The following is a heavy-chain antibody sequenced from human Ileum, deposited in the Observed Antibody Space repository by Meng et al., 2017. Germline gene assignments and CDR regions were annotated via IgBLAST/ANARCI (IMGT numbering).Heavy chain of an antibody. V-gene: IGHV4-4*02. CDR3: ARERIRELGLFDS. Sequence: QLQLQESGPGLGQPSGTLSLACAVSGDSIGNSKWWSWLRQPPGKGLEWIGEISNSGKTVYSPSLKSRVRISLDKSNNQFSLTLNSVTAADTAMYYCARERIRELGLFDSWGQGTLVTVSS. J-gene: IGHJ4*02. CDR2: ISNSGKT. D-gene: IGHD3-10*01. CDR1: GDSIGNSKW.